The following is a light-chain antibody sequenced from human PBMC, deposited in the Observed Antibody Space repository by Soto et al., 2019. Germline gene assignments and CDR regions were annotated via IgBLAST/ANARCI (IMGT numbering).Light chain of an antibody. CDR3: AAWDDSLYVV. J-gene: IGLJ2*01. V-gene: IGLV1-47*01. CDR2: RNN. Sequence: QSVLTQPPSASGTPGQRVAISCSGSSSNIGSNYVYWYHQRPGTAPKLLIYRNNQRPSGVPDRFSGSKSGTSASLAISGLRSEDEADYYCAAWDDSLYVVFGGGTKLTVL. CDR1: SSNIGSNY.